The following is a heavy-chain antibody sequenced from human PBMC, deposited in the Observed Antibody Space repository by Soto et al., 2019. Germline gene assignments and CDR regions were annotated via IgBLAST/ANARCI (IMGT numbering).Heavy chain of an antibody. CDR2: INHSGST. D-gene: IGHD2-15*01. V-gene: IGHV4-34*01. CDR1: GGSFSGYY. J-gene: IGHJ6*03. CDR3: ARSTRYCSGGSCYSGRGYYYYMDV. Sequence: QVQLQQWGAGLLKPSETLSLTCAVYGGSFSGYYWSWIRQPPGKGLEWIGEINHSGSTNYNPSLKCRVTISVDTSKNQFSLKLSSVTAADTAVYYCARSTRYCSGGSCYSGRGYYYYMDVWGKGTTVTVSS.